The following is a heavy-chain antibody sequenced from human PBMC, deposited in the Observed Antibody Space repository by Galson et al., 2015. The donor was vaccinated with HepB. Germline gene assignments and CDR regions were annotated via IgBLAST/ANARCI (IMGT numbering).Heavy chain of an antibody. V-gene: IGHV1-8*01. CDR2: MNPNSGNT. J-gene: IGHJ6*02. CDR3: ARASYGSGSYYHYGMDV. CDR1: GYTFTSYD. D-gene: IGHD3-10*01. Sequence: SVKVSCKASGYTFTSYDINWVRQATGQGLEWMGWMNPNSGNTGYAQKFQGRVTMTRNTSISTAYMELSSLRSEDTAVYYCARASYGSGSYYHYGMDVWGQGTTVTVSS.